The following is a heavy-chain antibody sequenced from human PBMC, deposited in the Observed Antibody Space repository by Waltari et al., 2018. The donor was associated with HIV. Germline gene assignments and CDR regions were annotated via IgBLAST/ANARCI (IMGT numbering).Heavy chain of an antibody. J-gene: IGHJ4*02. CDR3: AKPRKRNSYGLSEGVDY. CDR2: SRGSGGST. Sequence: EVQLLESGGGLVQPGGSLRLSCAASGFTFSSYAMSWVRQAPGKGLEWVSASRGSGGSTYYADSVKGRFTISRDNSKNTLYLQMNSLRAEDTAVYYCAKPRKRNSYGLSEGVDYWGQGTLVTVSS. CDR1: GFTFSSYA. V-gene: IGHV3-23*01. D-gene: IGHD5-18*01.